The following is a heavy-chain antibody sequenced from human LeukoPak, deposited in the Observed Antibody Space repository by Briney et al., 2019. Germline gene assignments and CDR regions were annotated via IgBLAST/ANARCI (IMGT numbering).Heavy chain of an antibody. CDR2: IDYSGGT. V-gene: IGHV4-39*07. Sequence: PSETLSLTCTVSSGSISSSSYYWGWVRQPPGKGLEWIGRIDYSGGTYFSPSLRSRVTLSVDTSKNQFSLNLISVTAADTAVYYCARGPSITIFGVVMYTWFDRWGQGTPVCVSS. J-gene: IGHJ5*02. CDR1: SGSISSSSYY. D-gene: IGHD3-3*01. CDR3: ARGPSITIFGVVMYTWFDR.